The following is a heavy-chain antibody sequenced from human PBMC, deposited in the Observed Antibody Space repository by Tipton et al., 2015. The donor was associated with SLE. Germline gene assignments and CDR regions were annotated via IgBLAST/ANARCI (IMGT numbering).Heavy chain of an antibody. Sequence: QLVQSGAEVKRPGASVKVSCRASGYTFTSYDIHWVRQATGQGLEWMGWVNPNSGYTAFAQKFQGRVTMTRDTSIRTAYMQLSSLRSEDTAVYYCARESGATDDYWGQGSLVTVSS. CDR2: VNPNSGYT. V-gene: IGHV1-8*01. J-gene: IGHJ4*02. D-gene: IGHD1-26*01. CDR3: ARESGATDDY. CDR1: GYTFTSYD.